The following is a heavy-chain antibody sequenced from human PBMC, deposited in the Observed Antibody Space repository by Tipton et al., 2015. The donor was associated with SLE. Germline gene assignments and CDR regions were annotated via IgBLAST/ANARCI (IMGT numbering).Heavy chain of an antibody. CDR2: IYYSGST. D-gene: IGHD2-15*01. CDR1: GDSISRYY. CDR3: ARRGYDLGGYYHYAMDV. J-gene: IGHJ6*02. Sequence: TLSLTCTVSGDSISRYYWSWIRQPPGKGLEWIGYIYYSGSTNYNPSLKSPVTISVDTSKNLFSLKLSSVTAADTAVYYCARRGYDLGGYYHYAMDVWGQGTTVTVFS. V-gene: IGHV4-59*12.